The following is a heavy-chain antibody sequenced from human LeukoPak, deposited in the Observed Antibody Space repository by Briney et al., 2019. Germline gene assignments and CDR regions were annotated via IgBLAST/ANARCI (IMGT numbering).Heavy chain of an antibody. J-gene: IGHJ3*02. CDR1: GGSISSGSYY. Sequence: SQTLSLTCTASGGSISSGSYYWSWIRQPAGKGLEWIGRNYTSGSTNDNPFLQSRVTISVDTSKNQFSLKMSSVTAADTAVYYCARDHSGSYAFDIWGKGTMVTVSS. CDR3: ARDHSGSYAFDI. D-gene: IGHD3-10*01. V-gene: IGHV4-61*02. CDR2: NYTSGST.